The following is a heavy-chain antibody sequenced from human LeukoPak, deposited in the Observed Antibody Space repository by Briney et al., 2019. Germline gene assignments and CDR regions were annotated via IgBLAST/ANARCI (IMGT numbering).Heavy chain of an antibody. CDR2: IKQDGSEK. CDR3: AGMATITPFDY. D-gene: IGHD5-24*01. V-gene: IGHV3-7*04. Sequence: GGSLRLSCAASGFMFSNSWMSWVRQAPGKGLEWVANIKQDGSEKNYVDSVKGRFTISRDNAKSSLYLQMNSLRAEDTAVYYCAGMATITPFDYWGQGTLVTVSS. CDR1: GFMFSNSW. J-gene: IGHJ4*02.